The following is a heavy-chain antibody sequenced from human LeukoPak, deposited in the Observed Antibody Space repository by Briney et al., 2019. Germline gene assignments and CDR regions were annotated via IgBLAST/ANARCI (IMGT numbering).Heavy chain of an antibody. CDR1: GGSFSGYY. J-gene: IGHJ5*02. D-gene: IGHD4-17*01. CDR2: INHNGST. V-gene: IGHV4-34*01. CDR3: ARHLTVTRSYYWFDP. Sequence: PSETLSLTCAVYGGSFSGYYWSWIRQPPGKGLEWIGEINHNGSTNYNPSLKSRVTISVDTSKNQLSLKLSSVTAAGTAVYYCARHLTVTRSYYWFDPWGQGTLVTVSS.